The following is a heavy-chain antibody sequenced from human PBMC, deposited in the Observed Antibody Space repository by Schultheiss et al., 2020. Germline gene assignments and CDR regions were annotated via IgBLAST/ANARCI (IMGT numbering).Heavy chain of an antibody. V-gene: IGHV3-30*12. Sequence: GSLRLSCKGSGYSFTSYWIGWVRQMPGKGLEWVAVISYDGSNKYYADSVKGRFTISRDNSKNTLYLQMNSLRAEDTAVYYCARGAVKWNYGSDYWGQGTLVTVSS. CDR3: ARGAVKWNYGSDY. CDR1: GYSFTSYW. CDR2: ISYDGSNK. J-gene: IGHJ4*02. D-gene: IGHD1-7*01.